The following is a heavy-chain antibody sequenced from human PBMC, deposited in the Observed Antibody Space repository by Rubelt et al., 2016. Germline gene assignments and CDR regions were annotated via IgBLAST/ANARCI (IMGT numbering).Heavy chain of an antibody. V-gene: IGHV4-34*01. J-gene: IGHJ5*02. D-gene: IGHD3-10*01. CDR3: ARGGRYYGSGSYQRHNWFDP. Sequence: QVQLQQWGAGLLKPSETLSLTCAVYGGSFSGYYWSWIRQPPGKGLEWIGEINHSGSTNYNPSLKSRGTISVDTSKNQFSLKLSSVTAADTAVYYCARGGRYYGSGSYQRHNWFDPWGQGTLVTVSS. CDR1: GGSFSGYY. CDR2: INHSGST.